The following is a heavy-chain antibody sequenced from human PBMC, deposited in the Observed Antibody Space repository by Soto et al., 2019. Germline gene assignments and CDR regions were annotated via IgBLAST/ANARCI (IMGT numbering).Heavy chain of an antibody. J-gene: IGHJ2*01. CDR1: GFIFDNHA. V-gene: IGHV3-9*01. D-gene: IGHD3-16*01. CDR2: VTWNSVAT. Sequence: EVQLVESGGGLVQPGRSLRLSCTASGFIFDNHAMHWVRQAPGKGLEWVAGVTWNSVATGYADSVKGRLTISRDNAKNSLYLKMNSLSAEDTAVYFCVKEGGMKYFDFWGRGTVVTVSS. CDR3: VKEGGMKYFDF.